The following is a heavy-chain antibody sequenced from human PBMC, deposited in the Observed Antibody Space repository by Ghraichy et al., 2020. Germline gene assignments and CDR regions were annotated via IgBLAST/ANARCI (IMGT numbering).Heavy chain of an antibody. J-gene: IGHJ4*02. D-gene: IGHD1-7*01. CDR2: IGGGSVPT. CDR1: GFVFSSYA. CDR3: AKDRELSVAHLVFSAAFDA. V-gene: IGHV3-23*01. Sequence: GGSLRLSCAASGFVFSSYAMSWVRQSPGKGLEWVSTIGGGSVPTYYADSVKGRFTISRDNSNNTLYLHMNSLRAEDTAVYYCAKDRELSVAHLVFSAAFDAWGQGSRVTVSS.